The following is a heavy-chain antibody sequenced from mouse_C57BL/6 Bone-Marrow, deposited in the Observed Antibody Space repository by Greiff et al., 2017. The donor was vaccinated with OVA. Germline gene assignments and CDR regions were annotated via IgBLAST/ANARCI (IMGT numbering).Heavy chain of an antibody. CDR2: IDPSDSYT. CDR1: GYTFTSYW. V-gene: IGHV1-59*01. D-gene: IGHD2-5*01. Sequence: QVQLKQPGAELVRPGTSVKLSCKASGYTFTSYWMHWVKQRPGQGLEWIGVIDPSDSYTNYNQKFKGQATLTVDTSSSTAYMQLSSLTSEDSAVYYCARRGSNYPFAYWGQGTLVTVSA. J-gene: IGHJ3*01. CDR3: ARRGSNYPFAY.